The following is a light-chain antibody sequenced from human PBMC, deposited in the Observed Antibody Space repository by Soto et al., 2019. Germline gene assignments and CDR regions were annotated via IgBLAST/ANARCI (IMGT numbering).Light chain of an antibody. CDR3: QHYGSSGT. CDR2: GAS. CDR1: QSVSSSY. J-gene: IGKJ1*01. Sequence: EVVLTQSPGTLPFSPGERATLSCRASQSVSSSYLAWYQQEPGQAPRLLIYGASNRATGIPDRFSGSGPGTYFTLTISRLEPEDFAVYYCQHYGSSGTFGQGTKVDIK. V-gene: IGKV3-20*01.